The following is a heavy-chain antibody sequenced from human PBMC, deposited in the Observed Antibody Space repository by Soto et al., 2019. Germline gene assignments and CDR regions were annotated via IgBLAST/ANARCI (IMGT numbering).Heavy chain of an antibody. D-gene: IGHD3-10*01. Sequence: SETLSLTCNVSGVAVSSGGYYWSWIRQHPGKGLEWIGYVYYSGSTYYNPSLRSRLTISIDTSTNQFSLKLGSVTAADTAVYYCASSSGYYGSGSSYYYFDSWGQGTLVTVSS. CDR2: VYYSGST. J-gene: IGHJ4*02. CDR1: GVAVSSGGYY. V-gene: IGHV4-31*03. CDR3: ASSSGYYGSGSSYYYFDS.